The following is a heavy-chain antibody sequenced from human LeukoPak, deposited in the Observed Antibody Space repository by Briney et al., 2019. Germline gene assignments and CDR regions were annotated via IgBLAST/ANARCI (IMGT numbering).Heavy chain of an antibody. D-gene: IGHD2-2*01. CDR3: AHLNYQLLLRGTYDI. J-gene: IGHJ3*02. CDR2: IYWNDDK. CDR1: GFSLSTSGVG. V-gene: IGHV2-5*01. Sequence: SGPTLVNPTQTLTLTCTFSGFSLSTSGVGVGWIRQPPGKALEWLAVIYWNDDKRYSPSLKSRLTITKDTSKNQVVLTMTNMDPVDTATYYCAHLNYQLLLRGTYDIWGQGTMVTVSS.